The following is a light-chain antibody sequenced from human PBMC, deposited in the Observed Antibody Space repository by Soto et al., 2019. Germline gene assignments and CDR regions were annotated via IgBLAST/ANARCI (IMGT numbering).Light chain of an antibody. Sequence: IQLTQSPSSLSASVGDRVTITCREGQAIGSALAWYQQRPGKAPKLLLYDASNLEAGVPSRFSGSGSGTDFTLTITSLRPEDFATYYCQQFNGFPLTFGGGTKVQIK. V-gene: IGKV1-13*02. CDR2: DAS. CDR3: QQFNGFPLT. CDR1: QAIGSA. J-gene: IGKJ4*01.